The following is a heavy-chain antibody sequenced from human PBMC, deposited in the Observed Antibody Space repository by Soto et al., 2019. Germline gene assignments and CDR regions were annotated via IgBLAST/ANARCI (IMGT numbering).Heavy chain of an antibody. CDR1: AGSTSSSNW. V-gene: IGHV4-4*02. D-gene: IGHD6-13*01. CDR3: ARAQSSSWYNYGMDV. CDR2: IYHSGST. J-gene: IGHJ6*02. Sequence: SQSRSLTWVLDAGSTSSSNWWSWVRQPPGKGLEWIGEIYHSGSTNYNPSLKSRVTISVDKSKNQFSLKLSSVTAADTAVYYCARAQSSSWYNYGMDVWGQGTKVT.